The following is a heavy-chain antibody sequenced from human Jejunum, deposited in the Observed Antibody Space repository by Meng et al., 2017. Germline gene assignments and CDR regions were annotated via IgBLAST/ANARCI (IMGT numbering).Heavy chain of an antibody. V-gene: IGHV4-4*02. J-gene: IGHJ2*01. CDR2: VYHSGST. CDR1: GGSIESNNW. D-gene: IGHD3-10*02. CDR3: ARADYVRYFDL. Sequence: QVSLQTSVPGLVKPSETLSRSCAVSGGSIESNNWWPWIRQPPGQGLEWIGEVYHSGSTHYNPSLQSRVTISIDNSKNRFSLSLNSVTAADTAIYYCARADYVRYFDLWGRGTLVTVSS.